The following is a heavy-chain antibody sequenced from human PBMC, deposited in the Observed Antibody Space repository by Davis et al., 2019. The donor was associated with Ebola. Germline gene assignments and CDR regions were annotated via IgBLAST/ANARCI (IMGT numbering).Heavy chain of an antibody. V-gene: IGHV4-30-4*08. CDR1: GGSISSSSYY. CDR3: ARVSRWLRPRALDY. J-gene: IGHJ4*02. Sequence: SETLSLTCTVSGGSISSSSYYWSWIRQPPGKGLEWIGYIYYSGSTYYNPSLKSRVTISVDTSKNQFSLKLSSVTAADTAVYYCARVSRWLRPRALDYWGQGTLVTVSS. CDR2: IYYSGST. D-gene: IGHD5-12*01.